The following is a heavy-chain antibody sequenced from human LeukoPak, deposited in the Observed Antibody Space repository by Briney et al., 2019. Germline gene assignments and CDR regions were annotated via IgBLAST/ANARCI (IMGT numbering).Heavy chain of an antibody. CDR1: GFTFSNYA. CDR3: ARDRAAVAGSWFDP. V-gene: IGHV3-48*02. Sequence: PGGSLRLSCAASGFTFSNYAMNWVRQAPGKGLEWVSYISSSSTSTIYYADSVKGRFTISRDNAKNSLYLQMNSLRDEDTAVYYCARDRAAVAGSWFDPWGQGTLVTVSS. J-gene: IGHJ5*02. D-gene: IGHD6-19*01. CDR2: ISSSSTSTI.